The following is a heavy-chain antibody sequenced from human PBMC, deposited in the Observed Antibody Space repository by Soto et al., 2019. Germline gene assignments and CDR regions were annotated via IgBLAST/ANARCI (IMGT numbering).Heavy chain of an antibody. D-gene: IGHD4-17*01. V-gene: IGHV1-8*01. J-gene: IGHJ5*02. CDR3: ARGSTVTTTYWFDP. CDR1: GYTFTSYD. Sequence: QVQRVQSGAEVKKPGASVKVSCKASGYTFTSYDINWVRQAPGQGLEWMAWMNPKSGNAGYAQKFQDRVTMTRDTSIDTAYMELSGLRSEYTAVYYCARGSTVTTTYWFDPWGQGTMVTVSS. CDR2: MNPKSGNA.